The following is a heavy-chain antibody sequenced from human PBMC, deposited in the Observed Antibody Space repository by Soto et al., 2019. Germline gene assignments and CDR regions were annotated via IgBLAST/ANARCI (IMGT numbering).Heavy chain of an antibody. D-gene: IGHD3-10*01. CDR2: INHSGST. Sequence: PSETLSLTCAVYGGSFSGYYWSWIRQPPGKGLEWIGEINHSGSTNYNPSLKSRVTISVDTSKNQFSLKLSSVTAADTAVYYCARFRAVWGVIITGYYYYGMDVWGQGTTVTVSS. CDR3: ARFRAVWGVIITGYYYYGMDV. J-gene: IGHJ6*02. CDR1: GGSFSGYY. V-gene: IGHV4-34*01.